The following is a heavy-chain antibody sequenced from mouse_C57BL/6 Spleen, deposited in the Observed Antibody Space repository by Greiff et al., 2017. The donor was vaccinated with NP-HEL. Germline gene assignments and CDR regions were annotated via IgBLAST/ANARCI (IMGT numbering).Heavy chain of an antibody. CDR3: ERNYYGGSYGYFDV. CDR1: GYTFTSYW. D-gene: IGHD1-1*01. CDR2: IDPSDSET. Sequence: QVQLKQPGAELVRPGSSVKLSCKASGYTFTSYWMHWVKQRPIQGLEWIGNIDPSDSETHYNQKFKDKATLTVDKSSSTAYMQLSSLTSEDSAVYDCERNYYGGSYGYFDVWGTGTTVTVSS. V-gene: IGHV1-52*01. J-gene: IGHJ1*03.